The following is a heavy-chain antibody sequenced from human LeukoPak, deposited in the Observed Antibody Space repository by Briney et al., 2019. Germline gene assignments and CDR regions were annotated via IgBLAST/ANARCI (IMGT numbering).Heavy chain of an antibody. CDR1: GGSFSGYY. J-gene: IGHJ4*02. CDR2: IKHSGSI. Sequence: KTSETLSLTCAVYGGSFSGYYWTWIRQPPGKGLEWIGEIKHSGSINYNPSLKSRVTISVDTSKNQFSLKLSSVTAADTAVYYCARDGGNYYDSSGYYPLFDYWGQGTPVTVSS. CDR3: ARDGGNYYDSSGYYPLFDY. D-gene: IGHD3-22*01. V-gene: IGHV4-34*01.